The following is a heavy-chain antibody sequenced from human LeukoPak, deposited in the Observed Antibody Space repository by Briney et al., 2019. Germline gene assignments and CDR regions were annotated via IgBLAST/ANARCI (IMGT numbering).Heavy chain of an antibody. CDR1: GDTVSSNSAA. Sequence: SQTLSLTCALSGDTVSSNSAAWNWIRQSPSRGLEWLGRTYYRSKWYNDYAVSVKSRITINPDTSKNQFSLQLNSVTPEDTAVYYCARDQGGYSYGPGDFDYWGQGTLVTVSS. J-gene: IGHJ4*02. CDR3: ARDQGGYSYGPGDFDY. V-gene: IGHV6-1*01. D-gene: IGHD5-18*01. CDR2: TYYRSKWYN.